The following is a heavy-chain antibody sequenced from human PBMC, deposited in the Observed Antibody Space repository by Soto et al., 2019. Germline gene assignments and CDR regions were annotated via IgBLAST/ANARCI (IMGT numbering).Heavy chain of an antibody. Sequence: QVQLQESGPGLVKSSETLSLICFVSGEALGSGQSYWNWIRQAPGKGREWIGQTFVTGATKYSASLKSRVTMSVDTSKSQLSLTLPSVTAADSATYFCARGRSDSAGSSFGRRMDVGGQGTTVTVSS. J-gene: IGHJ6*02. D-gene: IGHD3-10*01. CDR1: GEALGSGQSY. V-gene: IGHV4-61*01. CDR2: TFVTGAT. CDR3: ARGRSDSAGSSFGRRMDV.